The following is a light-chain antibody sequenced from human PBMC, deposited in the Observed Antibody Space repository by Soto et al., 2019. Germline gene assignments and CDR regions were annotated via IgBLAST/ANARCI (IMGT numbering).Light chain of an antibody. CDR2: DAS. J-gene: IGKJ4*01. CDR3: QQYDNLLT. V-gene: IGKV1-33*01. CDR1: QDISNY. Sequence: DIPMTQSPSSLSASVGDRVTITCQASQDISNYLNWYQQKPGKAPKLLIYDASNLETGVPSRFSGSGSGTDFTFTISSPQPEDIATYYCQQYDNLLTFGGGTKVEIK.